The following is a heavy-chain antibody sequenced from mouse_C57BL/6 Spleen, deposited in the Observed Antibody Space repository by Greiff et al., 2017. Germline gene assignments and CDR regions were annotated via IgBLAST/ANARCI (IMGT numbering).Heavy chain of an antibody. CDR1: GYTFTEYT. D-gene: IGHD1-1*01. CDR2: FYPGSGSI. J-gene: IGHJ2*01. V-gene: IGHV1-62-2*01. CDR3: GRQDEGGLRSLGG. Sequence: QVQLQQSGAELVKPGASVKLSCKASGYTFTEYTIHWVKQRSGQGLEWIGGFYPGSGSIKYNEKFKDKATLTAATSSSTVYMELSRLTAEDSTVYFGGRQDEGGLRSLGGWGQGTTLTVSS.